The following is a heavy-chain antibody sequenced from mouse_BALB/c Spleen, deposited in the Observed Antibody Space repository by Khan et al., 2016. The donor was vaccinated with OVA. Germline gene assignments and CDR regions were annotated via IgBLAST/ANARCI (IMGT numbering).Heavy chain of an antibody. CDR2: ITYSGSN. V-gene: IGHV3-2*02. J-gene: IGHJ1*01. CDR1: GYSITSDYA. CDR3: ARISV. Sequence: EVQLQESGPGLVKPSQSLSLTCTVTGYSITSDYAWNWIRQFPGNKLEWMGYITYSGSNSYNPSLKSRISITRDTSKNQFFLQLNSVTTEDTATYFCARISVWGEGTTVTVSS.